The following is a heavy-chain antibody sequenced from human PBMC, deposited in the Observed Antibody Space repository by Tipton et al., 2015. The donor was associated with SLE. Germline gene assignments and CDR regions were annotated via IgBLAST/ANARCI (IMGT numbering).Heavy chain of an antibody. D-gene: IGHD3-16*01. CDR3: ASRGRGLACEN. Sequence: QVQLVQSGAEVKKPGSSVKVSCKASGGTFSSYTISWVRQAPGQGLEWMGRIIPILGIANYAQKFQGRVTITADKSTSKAYMELSSLRSEDTAVYYCASRGRGLACENGGQGTMVSVSA. CDR2: IIPILGIA. V-gene: IGHV1-69*09. CDR1: GGTFSSYT. J-gene: IGHJ3*02.